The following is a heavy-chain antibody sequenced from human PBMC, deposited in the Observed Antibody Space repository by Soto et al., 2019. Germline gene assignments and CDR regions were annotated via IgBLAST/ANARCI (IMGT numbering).Heavy chain of an antibody. V-gene: IGHV3-33*01. CDR1: GFTFSSFG. CDR2: IWYDGSKK. Sequence: GGSLRLSCAASGFTFSSFGMHWVRQAPGKGLEWVSLIWYDGSKKSYGDSVRGRFTISRDNSRNTVYLQMNSLRADDTAVYYCARDASYYSLWSGYYPSRNGMDVWGQGNTVTVSS. CDR3: ARDASYYSLWSGYYPSRNGMDV. D-gene: IGHD3-3*01. J-gene: IGHJ6*02.